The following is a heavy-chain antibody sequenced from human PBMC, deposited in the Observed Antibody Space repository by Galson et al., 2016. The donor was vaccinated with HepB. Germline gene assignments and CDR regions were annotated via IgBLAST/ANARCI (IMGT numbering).Heavy chain of an antibody. D-gene: IGHD6-6*01. Sequence: SLTCTVSGVSISSYYWSWIRQPPGKGLEWIGYIYYTGSTNYNPSLKSRVTMSVDTSKNQFSLKLSSVTAADTAVYYCAREGSLSSSPDAFDIWGQGTMVTVSS. CDR1: GVSISSYY. CDR2: IYYTGST. V-gene: IGHV4-59*01. CDR3: AREGSLSSSPDAFDI. J-gene: IGHJ3*02.